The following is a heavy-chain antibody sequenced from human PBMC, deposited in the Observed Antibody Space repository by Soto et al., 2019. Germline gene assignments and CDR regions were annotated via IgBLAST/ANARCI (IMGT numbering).Heavy chain of an antibody. CDR3: ARAPFLGYGDD. J-gene: IGHJ4*02. V-gene: IGHV4-34*01. Sequence: SETLSLTCAVYGGSFSGYYWSWIRQPPGKGLEWIGEINHSGSTNYNPSLKSRVTISVDTSKNQFSLKLSSVTAADTAVYYCARAPFLGYGDDWGQGTLVTVSS. D-gene: IGHD5-18*01. CDR2: INHSGST. CDR1: GGSFSGYY.